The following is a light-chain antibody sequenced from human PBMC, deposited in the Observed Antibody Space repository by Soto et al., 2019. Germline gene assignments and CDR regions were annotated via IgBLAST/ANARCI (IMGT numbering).Light chain of an antibody. CDR2: AAS. V-gene: IGKV1-39*01. CDR3: QQGSSAPFT. CDR1: QSISSY. Sequence: DIQMTQSPPSLSASVGDRVTISCRASQSISSYLNWYQQKPGKAPKLLIYAASSLQSGVPSRFSGSGSGTDFTLTISSLQPEDFATYFCQQGSSAPFTFGPGTQLEV. J-gene: IGKJ2*01.